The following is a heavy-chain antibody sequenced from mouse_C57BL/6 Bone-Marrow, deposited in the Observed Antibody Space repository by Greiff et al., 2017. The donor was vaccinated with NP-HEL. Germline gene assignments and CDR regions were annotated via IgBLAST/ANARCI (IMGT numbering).Heavy chain of an antibody. D-gene: IGHD4-1*01. CDR2: ISYSGST. J-gene: IGHJ2*01. V-gene: IGHV3-1*01. Sequence: VQLKESGPGMVKPSQSLSLTCTVTGYSITSGYDWHWIRHFPGNKLEWMGYISYSGSTNYNPSLKSRISITHDTSKNHFFLKLNSVTTEDTATYYCARDVGYYFDYWGQGTTLTVSS. CDR1: GYSITSGYD. CDR3: ARDVGYYFDY.